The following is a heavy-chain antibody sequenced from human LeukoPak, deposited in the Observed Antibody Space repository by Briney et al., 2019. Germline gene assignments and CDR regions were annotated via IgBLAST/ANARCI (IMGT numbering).Heavy chain of an antibody. Sequence: GGSLRLSCAASGFTFSSYAMHWVRQAPGKGLEWVAVISYDGSNKYYADSVKGRFTISRDNSKNTLYLQMNSLRAEDTAVYYCARDRSVRGVRIPPLSDYWGQGTLVTVSS. CDR3: ARDRSVRGVRIPPLSDY. J-gene: IGHJ4*02. CDR1: GFTFSSYA. D-gene: IGHD3-10*01. CDR2: ISYDGSNK. V-gene: IGHV3-30*04.